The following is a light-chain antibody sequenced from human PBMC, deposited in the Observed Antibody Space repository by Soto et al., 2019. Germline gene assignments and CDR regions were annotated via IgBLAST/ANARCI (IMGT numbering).Light chain of an antibody. V-gene: IGKV3-20*01. CDR3: QQYGSSPRT. CDR1: QNISNNY. CDR2: GAS. J-gene: IGKJ1*01. Sequence: EIVLTQSPGTLSLSPGERVTLSCRASQNISNNYLTWYQQKPGQAPRLLIYGASSRATGIPDRFSGSGSGTDFTLTISRLDPEDFAVFYCQQYGSSPRTFGQGTKVEIK.